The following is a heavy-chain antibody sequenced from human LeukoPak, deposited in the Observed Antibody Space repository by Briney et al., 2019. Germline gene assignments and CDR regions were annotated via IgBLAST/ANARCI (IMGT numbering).Heavy chain of an antibody. CDR1: GGSISNYY. D-gene: IGHD2-8*02. CDR2: IYYSGST. Sequence: TSETLSLTCTDSGGSISNYYWSWFRQPPGKGLEWIGYIYYSGSTNYNPALKSRVTISLDTSKNQFSLNLSSVTAADTAVYYCARDQVECTGGTCQSRVGFDFWGQGTLVTVSS. J-gene: IGHJ4*02. CDR3: ARDQVECTGGTCQSRVGFDF. V-gene: IGHV4-59*12.